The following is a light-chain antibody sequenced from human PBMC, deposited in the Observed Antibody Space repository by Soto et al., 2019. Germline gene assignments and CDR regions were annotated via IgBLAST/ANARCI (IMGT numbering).Light chain of an antibody. CDR1: ERLSSVY. V-gene: IGKV3-20*01. Sequence: EIVLTKSPGTLSLSPGERATLSCRASERLSSVYLAWYQQRPGQAPRLLIYGASNRATGIPDRFSGSGSGTDFTLTISRLEPEDFAVYYCQQYGSSGTFGQGTKVDIK. CDR2: GAS. J-gene: IGKJ1*01. CDR3: QQYGSSGT.